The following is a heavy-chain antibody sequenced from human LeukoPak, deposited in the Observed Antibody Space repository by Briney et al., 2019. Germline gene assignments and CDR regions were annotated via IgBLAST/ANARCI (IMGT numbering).Heavy chain of an antibody. V-gene: IGHV1-69*01. CDR2: IIPIFGTA. Sequence: SVKVSCKSPGGTFSSYAISWLRQAPGQGLEWMGGIIPIFGTANYAQKFQGRVTITADESTSTASMELSSLTSEDTAVYYCASCAGVITYYYYMDVWGKGTTVTVSS. D-gene: IGHD2/OR15-2a*01. CDR1: GGTFSSYA. J-gene: IGHJ6*03. CDR3: ASCAGVITYYYYMDV.